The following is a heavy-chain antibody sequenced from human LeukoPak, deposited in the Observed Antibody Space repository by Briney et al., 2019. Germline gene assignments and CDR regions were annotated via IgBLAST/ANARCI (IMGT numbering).Heavy chain of an antibody. J-gene: IGHJ4*02. Sequence: SETLSLTCAVSGGSISSGGYSWSWIRQPPGKGLEWIGYIYYSGSTNYNPSLKSRVTISVDTSKNQFSLKLSSVTAADTAVYYRARVDSNYGFDYWGQGTLVTVSS. CDR1: GGSISSGGYS. CDR2: IYYSGST. CDR3: ARVDSNYGFDY. V-gene: IGHV4-61*08. D-gene: IGHD4-11*01.